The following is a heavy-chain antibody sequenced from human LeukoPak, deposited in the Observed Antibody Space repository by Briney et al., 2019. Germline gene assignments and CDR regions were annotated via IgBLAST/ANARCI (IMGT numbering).Heavy chain of an antibody. J-gene: IGHJ4*02. Sequence: PGGSLRLSCAASGFTVSSNYMSWVRQAPGKGLEWVSSISSSSSYIYYADSVKGRFTISRDNAKNSLYLQMNSLRAEDTAVYYCARGDGSYFWGQGTLVTVSS. CDR3: ARGDGSYF. V-gene: IGHV3-21*01. CDR1: GFTVSSNY. CDR2: ISSSSSYI. D-gene: IGHD1-26*01.